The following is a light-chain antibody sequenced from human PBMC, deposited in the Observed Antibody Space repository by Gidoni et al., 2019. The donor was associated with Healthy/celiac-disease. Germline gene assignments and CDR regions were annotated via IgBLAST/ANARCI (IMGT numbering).Light chain of an antibody. V-gene: IGLV1-40*01. Sequence: QSVLPQPPSVSGAPGQRVTISCTGSSSNIGAGYGVHWYQQLPGTAPKLLIYGNSNRPSGVPDRFSGSKSGTSASLAITGLQAEDEADYYCQSYDSSLSGVVFGGGTKLTVL. J-gene: IGLJ2*01. CDR3: QSYDSSLSGVV. CDR1: SSNIGAGYG. CDR2: GNS.